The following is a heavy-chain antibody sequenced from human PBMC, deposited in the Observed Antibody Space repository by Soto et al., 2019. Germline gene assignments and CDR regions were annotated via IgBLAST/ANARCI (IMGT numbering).Heavy chain of an antibody. CDR1: GGSISSYY. CDR2: IYYSGST. V-gene: IGHV4-59*01. CDR3: ARSSGPPPAIGFDCSGGSCYELARYNWYDP. J-gene: IGHJ5*02. D-gene: IGHD2-15*01. Sequence: SETLSLTCTVSGGSISSYYWSWIRQPPGKGLEWIGYIYYSGSTNYNPSLKSRVTISVDTSKNQFSLKLSSVTAADTAVYYCARSSGPPPAIGFDCSGGSCYELARYNWYDPWGQGNLVTVSS.